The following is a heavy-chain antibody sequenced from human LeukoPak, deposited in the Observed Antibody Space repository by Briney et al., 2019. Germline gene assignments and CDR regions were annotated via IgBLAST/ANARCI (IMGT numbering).Heavy chain of an antibody. CDR1: GGSISSYY. CDR3: ARGGGTTKYYYYGMDV. Sequence: PSETLSLTCTVSGGSISSYYWSWIRQPPGKGLGWIGYIYYSGSTNYNPSLKSRVTISVDTSKNQFSLKLSSVTAADTAVYYCARGGGTTKYYYYGMDVWGQGTTVTVSS. V-gene: IGHV4-59*01. CDR2: IYYSGST. J-gene: IGHJ6*02. D-gene: IGHD1-1*01.